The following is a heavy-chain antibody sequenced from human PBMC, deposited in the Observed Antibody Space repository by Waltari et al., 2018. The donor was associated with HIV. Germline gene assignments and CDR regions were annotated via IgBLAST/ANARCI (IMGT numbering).Heavy chain of an antibody. J-gene: IGHJ4*02. V-gene: IGHV4-39*01. CDR3: ARRKRITMIVAPFDY. Sequence: QLQLQESGPGLVKPSETLSLTCTVSGGSISSSSYYWGWIRQPPGKGLEWIGSIYYSGRTYYTPSIKSLVTISVDTSKNQFSLKLSSLTAADTAVYYCARRKRITMIVAPFDYWGQGTLVTVSS. CDR2: IYYSGRT. CDR1: GGSISSSSYY. D-gene: IGHD3-22*01.